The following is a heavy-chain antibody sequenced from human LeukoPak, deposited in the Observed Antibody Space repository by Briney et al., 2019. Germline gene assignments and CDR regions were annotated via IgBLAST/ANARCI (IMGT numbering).Heavy chain of an antibody. J-gene: IGHJ4*02. D-gene: IGHD3-10*01. CDR2: ISGDGGST. CDR3: AKDMWRFGELDYDY. CDR1: GFTFDDYA. Sequence: PGRSLRLSCAASGFTFDDYAMHWVRQAPGKGLEWVSLISGDGGSTYYADSVKGRITISRDNSKNSLYLQMNSLRTEDTALYYCAKDMWRFGELDYDYWGQGTLVTVSS. V-gene: IGHV3-43*02.